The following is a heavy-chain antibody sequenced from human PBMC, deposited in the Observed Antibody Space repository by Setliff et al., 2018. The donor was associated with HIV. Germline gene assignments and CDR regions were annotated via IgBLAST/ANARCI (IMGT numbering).Heavy chain of an antibody. J-gene: IGHJ5*02. V-gene: IGHV3-7*03. CDR3: ASAVAYGSGSYNWFDP. D-gene: IGHD3-10*01. CDR2: IKQDGSEK. Sequence: GGSLRLSCAASGFTFSSYYMSWVRQAPGKGLEWVANIKQDGSEKYYVDSVKGRFTISRDDAKNSLYLQMNRLRAEDTAVYYCASAVAYGSGSYNWFDPWGQGTLVTVSS. CDR1: GFTFSSYY.